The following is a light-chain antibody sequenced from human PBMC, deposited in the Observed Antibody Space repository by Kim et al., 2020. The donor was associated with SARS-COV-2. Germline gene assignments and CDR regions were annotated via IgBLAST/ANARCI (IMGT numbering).Light chain of an antibody. J-gene: IGKJ4*01. CDR3: QQLNSYPLT. V-gene: IGKV1-9*01. Sequence: ASVGDRVTLTCRASQGISSHLAWYQQKPGKAPNLLIYAASTLQGGVPSRFSGSGSGTEFTLTISSLQPEDFATYYCQQLNSYPLTFGGGTKVDIK. CDR1: QGISSH. CDR2: AAS.